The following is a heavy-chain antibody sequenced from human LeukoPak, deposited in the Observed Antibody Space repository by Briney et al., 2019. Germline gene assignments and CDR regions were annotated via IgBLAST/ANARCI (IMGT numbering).Heavy chain of an antibody. Sequence: ASVKVSCKASGYTFTSYGISWVRQAPGQGLEWMGIIDPSGGSTTYAQKFQGRVSITADESTNTAYMELSSLRSDDTAMYYCVRELVYSGFDWQDYWGQGTLVTVSS. J-gene: IGHJ4*02. D-gene: IGHD5-12*01. V-gene: IGHV1-46*01. CDR3: VRELVYSGFDWQDY. CDR1: GYTFTSYG. CDR2: IDPSGGST.